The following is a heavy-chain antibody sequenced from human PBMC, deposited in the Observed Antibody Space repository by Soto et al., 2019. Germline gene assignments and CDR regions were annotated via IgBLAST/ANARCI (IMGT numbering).Heavy chain of an antibody. V-gene: IGHV1-18*01. CDR1: GYTFTNYG. Sequence: QVQLVQSGAEVKKPGASVKVSCKAFGYTFTNYGISWVRQAPGQGLEWMGWISAYNGNTNYAQKLQGRVTMTTDTSTSTAYMELRSLRSDDTAVYYCAGCHRGGEQQLASDYWGQGTLVTVSS. CDR3: AGCHRGGEQQLASDY. CDR2: ISAYNGNT. J-gene: IGHJ4*02. D-gene: IGHD6-13*01.